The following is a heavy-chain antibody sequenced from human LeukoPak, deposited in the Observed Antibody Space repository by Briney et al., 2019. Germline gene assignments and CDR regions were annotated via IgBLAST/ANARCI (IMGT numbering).Heavy chain of an antibody. CDR3: ANFDVTRGSSDF. CDR2: IYYSGST. D-gene: IGHD2-21*02. J-gene: IGHJ4*02. CDR1: GGSISSGDYY. V-gene: IGHV4-30-4*01. Sequence: PSETLSLTCTVSGGSISSGDYYWSWIRQTPGKGLEWIGYIYYSGSTYYNPSLKSRVIISVDTSKNQFSLKLRSVTAADTAIYYCANFDVTRGSSDFWGQGTLVTVPS.